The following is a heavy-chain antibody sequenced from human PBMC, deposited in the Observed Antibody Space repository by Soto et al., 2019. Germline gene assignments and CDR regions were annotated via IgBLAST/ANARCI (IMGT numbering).Heavy chain of an antibody. CDR2: INPNSGGT. CDR1: GYTFTGYY. V-gene: IGHV1-2*04. CDR3: ATGRGDYLMVRRRSRSLDYWY. J-gene: IGHJ2*01. Sequence: VASVKVSCKASGYTFTGYYMHWVRQAPGQGLEWMGWINPNSGGTNYAQKFQGWVTMTKDTSISTAYMELSSLRSEDTAVYYCATGRGDYLMVRRRSRSLDYWY. D-gene: IGHD2-21*02.